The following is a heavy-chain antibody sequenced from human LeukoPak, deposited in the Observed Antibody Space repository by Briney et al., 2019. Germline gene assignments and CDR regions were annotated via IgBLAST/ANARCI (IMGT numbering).Heavy chain of an antibody. Sequence: GGSLRLSCVASGFTFSSQWMSWVRQAPGKGLEWVSVIYSGGSTYYADSVKGRFTISRDNSKNTLYLQMNSLRAEDTAVYYCAIRSNSYGRYYFDYWGQGTLVTVSS. V-gene: IGHV3-66*01. CDR3: AIRSNSYGRYYFDY. D-gene: IGHD5-18*01. CDR2: IYSGGST. CDR1: GFTFSSQW. J-gene: IGHJ4*02.